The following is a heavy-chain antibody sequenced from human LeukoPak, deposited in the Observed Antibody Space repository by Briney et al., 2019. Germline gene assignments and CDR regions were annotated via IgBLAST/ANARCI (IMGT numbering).Heavy chain of an antibody. CDR3: ARDRGTGTTLAFDI. CDR2: IWYDGSNK. D-gene: IGHD1-7*01. Sequence: PGRSLRLSCAASGFTFSSYGMHWVRQAPGKGLEWVAVIWYDGSNKYYADSVKGRFTISRDNSKNTLYLQMNSLRAEDTAVYYCARDRGTGTTLAFDIWGQGTMVTVSS. CDR1: GFTFSSYG. J-gene: IGHJ3*02. V-gene: IGHV3-33*01.